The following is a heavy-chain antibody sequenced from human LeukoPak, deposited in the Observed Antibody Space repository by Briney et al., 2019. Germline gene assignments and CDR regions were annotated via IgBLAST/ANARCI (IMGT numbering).Heavy chain of an antibody. J-gene: IGHJ4*02. Sequence: GGPVTLSCAASGFTFSSYEMIWLRQAPGKGVEGVSYISSSGSTIYYADSVKGRFTISRDNAKNSLYLQMNSLRAEDTAVYYCAREFYYDSSPFDYWGQGTLVTVSS. CDR2: ISSSGSTI. CDR1: GFTFSSYE. CDR3: AREFYYDSSPFDY. V-gene: IGHV3-48*03. D-gene: IGHD3-22*01.